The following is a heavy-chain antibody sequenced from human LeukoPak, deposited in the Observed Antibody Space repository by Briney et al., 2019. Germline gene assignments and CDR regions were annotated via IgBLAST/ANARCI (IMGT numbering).Heavy chain of an antibody. V-gene: IGHV1-8*01. D-gene: IGHD7-27*01. CDR1: GYTFTSYG. J-gene: IGHJ4*02. CDR2: MSPNSGDT. CDR3: VRGPPNWGFDF. Sequence: GASVKVSRKASGYTFTSYGINWVRHATGQGLEWMGWMSPNSGDTGYAQKFQGRVTMTRDTSISTAFMELTSLKSEDTAVYYCVRGPPNWGFDFWGQGALVTVSS.